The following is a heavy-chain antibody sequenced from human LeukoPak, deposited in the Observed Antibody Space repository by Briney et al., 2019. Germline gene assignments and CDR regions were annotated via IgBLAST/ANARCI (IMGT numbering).Heavy chain of an antibody. CDR3: AKAQGAGWPPYFDY. CDR1: GFTFDDYA. CDR2: ISWNSGSI. J-gene: IGHJ4*02. Sequence: GRSLRLSCAASGFTFDDYAMHWVRQAPGKGLEWVSGISWNSGSIGYADSVKGRFTISRDNAKNSLYLQMNSLRAEGTALYYCAKAQGAGWPPYFDYWGQGTLVTVSS. V-gene: IGHV3-9*01. D-gene: IGHD6-19*01.